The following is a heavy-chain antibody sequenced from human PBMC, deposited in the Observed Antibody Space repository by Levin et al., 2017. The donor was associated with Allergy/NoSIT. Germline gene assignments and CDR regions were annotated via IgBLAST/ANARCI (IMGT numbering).Heavy chain of an antibody. J-gene: IGHJ6*02. CDR3: ARGMGYSNHGHYGMDV. CDR2: IYTSGST. D-gene: IGHD4-11*01. V-gene: IGHV4-4*07. CDR1: GGSISSYY. Sequence: PSETLSLTCTVSGGSISSYYWSWIRQPAGKGLEWIGRIYTSGSTNYNPSLKSRVTMSVDTSKNQFSLKLSSVTAADTAVYYCARGMGYSNHGHYGMDVWGQGTTVTVSS.